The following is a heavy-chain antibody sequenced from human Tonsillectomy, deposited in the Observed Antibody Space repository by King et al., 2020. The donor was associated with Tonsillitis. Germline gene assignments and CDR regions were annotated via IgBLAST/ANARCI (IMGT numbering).Heavy chain of an antibody. Sequence: VQLVESGAEVKKPGASVKVSCKASGNTFTGYYIHWVRQAPGQGLEWMGWINPNSGGTNYAQKFQGRVTMTRDTSISTAYMELSRLRSNDTAVYYCARAPAVPPAMGYWGQGTLVTVSS. J-gene: IGHJ4*02. V-gene: IGHV1-2*02. D-gene: IGHD2-2*01. CDR1: GNTFTGYY. CDR2: INPNSGGT. CDR3: ARAPAVPPAMGY.